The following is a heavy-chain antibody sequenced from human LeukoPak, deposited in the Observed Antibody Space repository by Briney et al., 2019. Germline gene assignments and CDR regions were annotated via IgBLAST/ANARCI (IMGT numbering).Heavy chain of an antibody. CDR3: ARASRDSSGYYSNWFDP. V-gene: IGHV1-2*02. Sequence: ASVTVSCTASGYTFTGYYMHWVRQAPGQGLEWMGWINPNSGGTNYAQKFQGRVTMTRDTSISTAYMELSRLRSDDTAVYYCARASRDSSGYYSNWFDPWGQGTLVTVSS. D-gene: IGHD3-22*01. CDR2: INPNSGGT. CDR1: GYTFTGYY. J-gene: IGHJ5*02.